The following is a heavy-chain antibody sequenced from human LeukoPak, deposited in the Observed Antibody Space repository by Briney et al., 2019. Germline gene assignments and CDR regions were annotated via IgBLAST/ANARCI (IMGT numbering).Heavy chain of an antibody. D-gene: IGHD4-23*01. CDR3: ARHPTKYGGNDY. CDR1: GYSISSGYY. V-gene: IGHV4-38-2*01. Sequence: ASETLSLTCAVSGYSISSGYYWGWIRQPPGKGLEWIGSIYHSGSTYYNPSLKSRVTISVDTSKNQFSLKLSSVTAADTAVYYLARHPTKYGGNDYWGQGTLVTVSS. J-gene: IGHJ4*02. CDR2: IYHSGST.